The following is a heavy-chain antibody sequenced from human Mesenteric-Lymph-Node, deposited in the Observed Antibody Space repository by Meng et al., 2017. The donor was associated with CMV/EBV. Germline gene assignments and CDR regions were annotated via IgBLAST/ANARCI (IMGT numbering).Heavy chain of an antibody. V-gene: IGHV4-39*07. CDR1: GGSISSSSYY. CDR2: IYYSGST. Sequence: SETLSLTCTVSGGSISSSSYYWGWIRQPPGKGLEWIGNIYYSGSTYYNPSLKSRVTISVDTSKNQFSLKLSSVTAADTAVYYCARDKGLVGEGYFDYWGQGTLVTVSS. D-gene: IGHD3-16*01. CDR3: ARDKGLVGEGYFDY. J-gene: IGHJ4*02.